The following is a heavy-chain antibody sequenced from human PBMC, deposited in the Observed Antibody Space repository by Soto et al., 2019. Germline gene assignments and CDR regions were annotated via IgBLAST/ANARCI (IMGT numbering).Heavy chain of an antibody. D-gene: IGHD3-22*01. V-gene: IGHV3-30-3*01. CDR2: ISYDGSNK. J-gene: IGHJ4*02. Sequence: PGGSLRLSCAASGFTFSSYAMHWVRQAPGKGLEWVAVISYDGSNKYYADSVKGRFTISRDNSKNTLYLQMNSLRAEDTAVYYCARAEARRHSSGYYLNWGQGTLVTVSS. CDR1: GFTFSSYA. CDR3: ARAEARRHSSGYYLN.